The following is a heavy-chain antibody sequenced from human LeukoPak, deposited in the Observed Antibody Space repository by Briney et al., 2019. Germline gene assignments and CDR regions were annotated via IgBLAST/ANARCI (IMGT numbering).Heavy chain of an antibody. CDR1: GFTFSSYS. CDR2: ISSSSSTI. CDR3: ARGGSVVVPFTHWFDH. Sequence: GGSLRLSCAASGFTFSSYSMNWVRQAPGKGLEWVSYISSSSSTIYYADSVKGRFTISRDNVKNSLYLQMNSLRAEDTAVYYCARGGSVVVPFTHWFDHWGQGTLVTVSS. V-gene: IGHV3-48*01. D-gene: IGHD2-15*01. J-gene: IGHJ5*02.